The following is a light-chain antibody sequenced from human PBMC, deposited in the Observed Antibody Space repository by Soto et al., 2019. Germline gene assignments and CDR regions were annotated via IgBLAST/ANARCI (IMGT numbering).Light chain of an antibody. CDR1: QGVGRF. J-gene: IGKJ4*01. Sequence: EIVLTQSPATLSLSPGERAALSCRASQGVGRFLAWYQQKPGQAPRLLIYDASNRAAVIPARFSGSWSDTDSTLVIDNLEPEDFAVYYCQQRSGWPLTFGGGTKVEIK. CDR3: QQRSGWPLT. CDR2: DAS. V-gene: IGKV3-11*01.